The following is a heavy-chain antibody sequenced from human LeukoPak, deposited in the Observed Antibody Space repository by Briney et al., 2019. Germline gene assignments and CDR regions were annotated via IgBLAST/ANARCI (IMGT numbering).Heavy chain of an antibody. CDR2: IDWDDDK. Sequence: SGPALVKPPQTLTLTCTFSGFSLGTRGRGVSWIRQPPGKALEWLSRIDWDDDKFYSTSLKTRLTISKDTSKNQVVLTMTNMDPVDTATYYCARMVISSYYFDYWGQGTLVTVSS. D-gene: IGHD3-16*02. V-gene: IGHV2-70*04. CDR1: GFSLGTRGRG. J-gene: IGHJ4*02. CDR3: ARMVISSYYFDY.